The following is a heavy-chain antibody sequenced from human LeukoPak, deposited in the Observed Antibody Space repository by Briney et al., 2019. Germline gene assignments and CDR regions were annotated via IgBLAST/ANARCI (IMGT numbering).Heavy chain of an antibody. CDR3: TREVVVAAPLDY. CDR1: GFTFGDYA. CDR2: IRSKAYGGTT. D-gene: IGHD2-15*01. J-gene: IGHJ4*02. V-gene: IGHV3-49*04. Sequence: GGSLRLSCTASGFTFGDYAMSWVRQAPGKGLEWVGFIRSKAYGGTTEYAASVKGKFTISSDDSKSIAYLQMNSLKTEDKAVYYCTREVVVAAPLDYWGQGTLVTVSS.